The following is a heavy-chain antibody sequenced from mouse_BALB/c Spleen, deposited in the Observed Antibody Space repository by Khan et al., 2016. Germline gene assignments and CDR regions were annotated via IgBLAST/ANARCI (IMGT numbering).Heavy chain of an antibody. V-gene: IGHV14-3*02. D-gene: IGHD2-4*01. CDR1: GFNIKDTY. CDR3: ARPITGAWFAY. CDR2: IDPANGNT. J-gene: IGHJ3*01. Sequence: EVQLQESGAELVKPGASVKLSCTASGFNIKDTYMHWVKQRPEQGLEWIGRIDPANGNTKYDPKFQGKATITADTSSNTAYLQLSSLTSEDTAVYYCARPITGAWFAYWGQGTLVTVSA.